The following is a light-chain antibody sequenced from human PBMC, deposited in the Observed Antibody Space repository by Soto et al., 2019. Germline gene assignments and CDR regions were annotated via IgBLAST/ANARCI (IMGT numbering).Light chain of an antibody. V-gene: IGKV3-11*01. CDR3: QQRGSWPVT. J-gene: IGKJ1*01. Sequence: EIVLTQSPATLSLSPGERATLSCRASQSVGSYFAWYQHKPGQAPRLLIYDASNRATGIPARFSGSGSGTDFTLTISSLEPDDFAVYYCQQRGSWPVTFGQGTSVDIK. CDR1: QSVGSY. CDR2: DAS.